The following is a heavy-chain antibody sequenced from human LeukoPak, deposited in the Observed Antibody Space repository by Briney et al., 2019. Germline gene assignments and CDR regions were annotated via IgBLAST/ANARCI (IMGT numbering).Heavy chain of an antibody. CDR2: ISSSSSYI. D-gene: IGHD3-22*01. Sequence: GGSLRLSCAASGFTFSSYSMNWVRQAPGKGLEWVSSISSSSSYIYYADSVKGRFTISRDNAKNSLYLQMNSLRAEETAVYYCARTNYYDSSGYSGDNWFDPWGQGTLVTVSS. J-gene: IGHJ5*02. V-gene: IGHV3-21*01. CDR1: GFTFSSYS. CDR3: ARTNYYDSSGYSGDNWFDP.